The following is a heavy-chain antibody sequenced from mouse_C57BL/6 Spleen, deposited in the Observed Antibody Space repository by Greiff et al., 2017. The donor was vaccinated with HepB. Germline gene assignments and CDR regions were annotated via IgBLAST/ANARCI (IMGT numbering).Heavy chain of an antibody. J-gene: IGHJ4*01. CDR2: IYPGSGNT. CDR3: AREVDYDGYAMDY. D-gene: IGHD2-3*01. CDR1: GYTFTDYY. Sequence: QVQLKQSGAELVRPGASVKLSCKASGYTFTDYYINWVKQRPGQGLEWIARIYPGSGNTYYNEKFKGKATLTAEKSSSTAYMQLSSLTSEDSAVYFCAREVDYDGYAMDYWGQGTSVTVSS. V-gene: IGHV1-76*01.